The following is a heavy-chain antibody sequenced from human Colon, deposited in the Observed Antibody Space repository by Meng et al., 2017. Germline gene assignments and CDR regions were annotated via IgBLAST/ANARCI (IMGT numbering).Heavy chain of an antibody. CDR3: ATGLRHGDWFDP. Sequence: QVQIQQGGAGLFKPSAPLFLTFAVSGGSFSGFYWSWIRQPPGKGLEWIGEIDHFGISNYNSSLKGRLTMSVGTSKKQISLTLTSVTAADTAVYYCATGLRHGDWFDPWGPGTLVTVSS. V-gene: IGHV4-34*02. D-gene: IGHD4-17*01. CDR2: IDHFGIS. CDR1: GGSFSGFY. J-gene: IGHJ5*02.